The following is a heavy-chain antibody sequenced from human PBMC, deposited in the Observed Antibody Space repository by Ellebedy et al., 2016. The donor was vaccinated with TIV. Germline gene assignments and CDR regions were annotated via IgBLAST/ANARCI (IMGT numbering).Heavy chain of an antibody. Sequence: SETLSLTCSVSGVSISSSSYYWGWIRQPPGKGLEWIGNIYYSGSTYYNPSLKSRVTISLDTSKNQFSLKLISVTAADTAVYFCARVGITIVRGVVGILDYWGQGTLVTVSS. CDR1: GVSISSSSYY. V-gene: IGHV4-39*07. CDR2: IYYSGST. D-gene: IGHD3-10*01. CDR3: ARVGITIVRGVVGILDY. J-gene: IGHJ4*02.